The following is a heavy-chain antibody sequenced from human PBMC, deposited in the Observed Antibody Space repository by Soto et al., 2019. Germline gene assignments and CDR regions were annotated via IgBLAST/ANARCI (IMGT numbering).Heavy chain of an antibody. CDR2: IFHSGNA. J-gene: IGHJ4*01. CDR3: ARAHAPTLPFDY. Sequence: SETLSLTCTVSGGSMRNVYWSWIRQPPGKRLGWIGFIFHSGNAKYNPSLKSRVTISIDTSKSQFSLSLDSVTAADTAVYFCARAHAPTLPFDYWGLGTLVTVSS. CDR1: GGSMRNVY. V-gene: IGHV4-59*01. D-gene: IGHD2-15*01.